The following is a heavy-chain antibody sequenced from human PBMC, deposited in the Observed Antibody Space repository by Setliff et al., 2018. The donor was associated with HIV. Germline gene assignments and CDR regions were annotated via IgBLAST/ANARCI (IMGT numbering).Heavy chain of an antibody. CDR3: ARDLLGSSSLVDY. Sequence: SETLSLTCTVSGGSIGSGSYYWSWIRQPAGKGLEWIGHIHTSGSSGYNPSLKSRVIISLDTSKNQISLKLNSVTAADTAVYYCARDLLGSSSLVDYWGQGTLVTVSS. CDR2: IHTSGSS. D-gene: IGHD6-6*01. CDR1: GGSIGSGSYY. J-gene: IGHJ4*02. V-gene: IGHV4-61*09.